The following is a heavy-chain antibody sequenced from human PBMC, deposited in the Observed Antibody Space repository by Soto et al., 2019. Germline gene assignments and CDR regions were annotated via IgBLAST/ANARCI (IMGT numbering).Heavy chain of an antibody. CDR2: INTDGSST. Sequence: LRLSCAASGFTFSSYWMHWVRQAPGRGLVWVSRINTDGSSTSYADSEKGRFTISRDNAKNTLYLQMNSLRAEDTAVYYCARDRFGSWQFDNWGQGTLVTVSS. J-gene: IGHJ4*02. D-gene: IGHD3-10*01. CDR3: ARDRFGSWQFDN. CDR1: GFTFSSYW. V-gene: IGHV3-74*01.